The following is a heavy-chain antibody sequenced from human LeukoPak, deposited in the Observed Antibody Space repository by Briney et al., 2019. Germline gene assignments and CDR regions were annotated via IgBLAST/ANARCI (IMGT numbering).Heavy chain of an antibody. J-gene: IGHJ6*02. V-gene: IGHV3-23*01. D-gene: IGHD3-3*01. Sequence: GGSLRLSCAASGFTFITYAMTWVRQAPGRGLEWVSSINHIGGSTYYADSVKGRFTISRDNSKNMLYLEMNSLRAEDTAIYFCAKGSIARTIGDMDVWGQGTTVTVSS. CDR2: INHIGGST. CDR1: GFTFITYA. CDR3: AKGSIARTIGDMDV.